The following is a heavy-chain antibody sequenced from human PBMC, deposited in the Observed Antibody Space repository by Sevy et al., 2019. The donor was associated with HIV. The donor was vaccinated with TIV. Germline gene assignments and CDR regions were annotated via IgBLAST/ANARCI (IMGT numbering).Heavy chain of an antibody. CDR1: GFTFDTYW. CDR2: IDPRGNER. CDR3: VRVLWDVLDVPAATPSPWLDS. J-gene: IGHJ5*01. V-gene: IGHV3-7*01. D-gene: IGHD1-26*01. Sequence: GGSLRLSCAASGFTFDTYWMGWVRQAPGRGLEWVASIDPRGNERDYLDSLKGRFTISRDNAKNSLYLQMYSLKAGDTALYYCVRVLWDVLDVPAATPSPWLDSWGQGTLVTVSS.